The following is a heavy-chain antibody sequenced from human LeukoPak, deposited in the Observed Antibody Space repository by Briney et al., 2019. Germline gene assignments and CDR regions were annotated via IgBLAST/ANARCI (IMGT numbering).Heavy chain of an antibody. D-gene: IGHD3-16*01. CDR2: INHSGST. V-gene: IGHV4-34*01. CDR1: GGSFSGYY. J-gene: IGHJ4*02. CDR3: ARVGASSTLDY. Sequence: SETLSLTCAVYGGSFSGYYWSWIRQPPGKGLEWIGEINHSGSTNYNPSLKSRVTISVDTSKNQFSLKLSSVTAADTAVYYCARVGASSTLDYWGQGTLVTASS.